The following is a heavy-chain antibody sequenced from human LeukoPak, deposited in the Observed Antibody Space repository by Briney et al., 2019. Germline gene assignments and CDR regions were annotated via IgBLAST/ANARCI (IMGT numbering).Heavy chain of an antibody. CDR1: GFTFSSYE. J-gene: IGHJ6*04. Sequence: PGGSLRLSCAASGFTFSSYEVNWVRLAPGKGLEWVSYISSSGSTIYYADSVKLRFTISRENAKNSLYLQMNRLRAEDTAVYYCASFVLLWFEEPRNGMDVWGNGTTVTVSS. CDR2: ISSSGSTI. D-gene: IGHD3-10*01. V-gene: IGHV3-48*03. CDR3: ASFVLLWFEEPRNGMDV.